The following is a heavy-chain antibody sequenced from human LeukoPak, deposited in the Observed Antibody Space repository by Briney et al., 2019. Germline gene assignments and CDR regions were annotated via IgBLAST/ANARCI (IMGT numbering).Heavy chain of an antibody. Sequence: PSQTLSLTCTVSGGSISSYHWNWIRQPPGKGLEWIGRIYTSGSTNYNPSLKSRVTISADTAKNQVSLKVTSVTAADTAVYYCAREGYCSTGACRPYWGQGTLVTVSS. J-gene: IGHJ4*02. CDR3: AREGYCSTGACRPY. CDR2: IYTSGST. D-gene: IGHD2-2*01. V-gene: IGHV4-4*08. CDR1: GGSISSYH.